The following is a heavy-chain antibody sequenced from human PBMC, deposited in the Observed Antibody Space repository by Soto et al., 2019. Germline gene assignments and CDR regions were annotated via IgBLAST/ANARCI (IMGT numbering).Heavy chain of an antibody. V-gene: IGHV1-69*13. J-gene: IGHJ4*02. CDR1: GGTFSSYA. D-gene: IGHD3-22*01. CDR3: ARGVHYDSSGFYYFY. CDR2: IIPIFGTA. Sequence: SVKVSCKASGGTFSSYAIDWVRQAPGQGLEWMGGIIPIFGTANYAQKFQGRITITADESTSTAYMELRSLRSEDTAVYYCARGVHYDSSGFYYFYWGQGTLVTVS.